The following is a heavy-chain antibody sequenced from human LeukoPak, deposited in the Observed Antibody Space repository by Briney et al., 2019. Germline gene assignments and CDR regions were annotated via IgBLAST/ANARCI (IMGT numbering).Heavy chain of an antibody. CDR3: AREGVVPAAETLDY. Sequence: ASVKVSCKASGYTFTSYDINWVRQATGQGLEWMGWINPNSGGTNYAQKFQGRVTMTRDTSISTAYMELSRLRSDDTAVYYCAREGVVPAAETLDYWGQGTLVTVSS. CDR2: INPNSGGT. V-gene: IGHV1-2*02. D-gene: IGHD2-2*01. J-gene: IGHJ4*02. CDR1: GYTFTSYD.